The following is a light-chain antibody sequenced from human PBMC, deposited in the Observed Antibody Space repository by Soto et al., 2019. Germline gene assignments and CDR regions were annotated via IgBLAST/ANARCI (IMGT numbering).Light chain of an antibody. CDR1: QSISSY. Sequence: DIQMTQSPSSLSAPVGDRVTITCRASQSISSYLNWYQQKPGKAPKLLIYAASSLQSGVPSRFSGSGSGTDFTLTISSLQPEDFANYYCQQSYSNPPWTFGQGTKVDIK. V-gene: IGKV1-39*01. CDR2: AAS. J-gene: IGKJ1*01. CDR3: QQSYSNPPWT.